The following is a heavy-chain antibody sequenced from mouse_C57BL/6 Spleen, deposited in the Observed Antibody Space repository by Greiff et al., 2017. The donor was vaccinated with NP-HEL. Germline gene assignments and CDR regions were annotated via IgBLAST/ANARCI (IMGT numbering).Heavy chain of an antibody. V-gene: IGHV3-6*01. CDR2: ISYDGSN. D-gene: IGHD1-1*01. J-gene: IGHJ2*01. CDR1: GYSITSGYY. Sequence: EVQLQESGPGLVKPSQSLSLTCSVTGYSITSGYYWNWIRQFPGNKLEWMGYISYDGSNNYNPSLKNRISITRDTSKNQFFLKLNSLTTEDTATYYGARALPYGSSYGYFDYWGQGTTLTVSS. CDR3: ARALPYGSSYGYFDY.